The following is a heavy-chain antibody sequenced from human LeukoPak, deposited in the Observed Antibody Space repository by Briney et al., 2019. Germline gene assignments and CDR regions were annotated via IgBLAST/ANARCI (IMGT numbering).Heavy chain of an antibody. D-gene: IGHD6-13*01. J-gene: IGHJ4*02. CDR3: AKSSSWTYHYLDY. CDR1: GFTVSSNY. V-gene: IGHV3-53*01. CDR2: IYSGGRT. Sequence: GRSLRLSCAASGFTVSSNYMSWVRQAPGKGLEWVSDIYSGGRTEYSDSVMSRFTIFRDNSMNTLSLQMNSLRAEDTALYYCAKSSSWTYHYLDYWGQGALVTVSS.